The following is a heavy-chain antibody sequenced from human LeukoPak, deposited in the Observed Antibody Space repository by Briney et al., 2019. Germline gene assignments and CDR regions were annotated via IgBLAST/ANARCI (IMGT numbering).Heavy chain of an antibody. Sequence: ASVKASCKASGYTFTGYYMHWVRQAPGQGLEWMGRINPNSGGTNYAQKFQGRVTMTRDTSISTAYMELSRLRSDDTAVYYCARVTSFDAFDIWGQRTMVTVSS. D-gene: IGHD2-2*01. CDR2: INPNSGGT. V-gene: IGHV1-2*06. CDR3: ARVTSFDAFDI. J-gene: IGHJ3*02. CDR1: GYTFTGYY.